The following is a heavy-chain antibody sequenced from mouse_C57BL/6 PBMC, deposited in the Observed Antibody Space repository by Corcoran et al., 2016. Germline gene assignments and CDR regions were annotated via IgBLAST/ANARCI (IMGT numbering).Heavy chain of an antibody. Sequence: QIQLVQSGPELKKPGETVKISCKASGYTFTTYGMSWVKQAPGKGLKWMGWINTYSGVPTYADDFKGRFAFSLETSASTAYLQINHLKNEDTATYFCARDLIYDGYLGYAMDYWGQGTSVTVSS. CDR2: INTYSGVP. V-gene: IGHV9-3*01. CDR1: GYTFTTYG. J-gene: IGHJ4*01. CDR3: ARDLIYDGYLGYAMDY. D-gene: IGHD2-3*01.